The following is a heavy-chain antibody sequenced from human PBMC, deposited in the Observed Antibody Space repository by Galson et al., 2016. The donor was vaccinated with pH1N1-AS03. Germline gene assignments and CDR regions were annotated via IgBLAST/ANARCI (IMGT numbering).Heavy chain of an antibody. V-gene: IGHV3-23*01. Sequence: SLRLSCAASGFTFSTYDFIWARQAPGKGLEWVSTNSAASYGPYYADSVKGRFTVSRDNSKSTVYLQMNSLRVEDTAVYYCARDPPGIAAGGSGAWGQGTLVTVSS. CDR2: NSAASYGP. CDR1: GFTFSTYD. CDR3: ARDPPGIAAGGSGA. D-gene: IGHD6-25*01. J-gene: IGHJ5*02.